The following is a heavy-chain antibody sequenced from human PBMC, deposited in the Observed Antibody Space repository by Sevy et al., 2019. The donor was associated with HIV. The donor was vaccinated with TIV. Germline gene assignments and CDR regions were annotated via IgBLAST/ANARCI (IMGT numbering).Heavy chain of an antibody. J-gene: IGHJ6*02. Sequence: GGSLRLSCAASGFTFSDYYMSWIRQTPGKGLEWLSYISGDGDTIYYTNSVKGRFTISRDNAKKSLYLQMNSLRAEDTAVYYCARDHVKDGDLGDYYDFAMDVWGQGTSVTVSS. CDR3: ARDHVKDGDLGDYYDFAMDV. D-gene: IGHD4-17*01. CDR2: ISGDGDTI. CDR1: GFTFSDYY. V-gene: IGHV3-11*01.